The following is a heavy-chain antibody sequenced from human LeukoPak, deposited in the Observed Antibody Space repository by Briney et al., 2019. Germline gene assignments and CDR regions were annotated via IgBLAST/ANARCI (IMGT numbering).Heavy chain of an antibody. D-gene: IGHD5-12*01. V-gene: IGHV3-66*01. CDR1: GFTVSSNY. CDR3: ARNAGYGNYFDY. CDR2: IYSGDNT. J-gene: IGHJ4*02. Sequence: PGGSLRLSCAASGFTVSSNYMSWVRQAPGKGLEWVSVIYSGDNTHYADSVKGRFTISRDNSKNTLYLQMNSLRAEDTAVYYCARNAGYGNYFDYWGQGTLVTVSS.